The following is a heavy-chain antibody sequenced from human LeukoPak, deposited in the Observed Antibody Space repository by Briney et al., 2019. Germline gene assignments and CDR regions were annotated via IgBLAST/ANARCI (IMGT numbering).Heavy chain of an antibody. CDR1: GFTFSSYS. CDR2: ISGSGDGT. V-gene: IGHV3-23*01. Sequence: SGGSLRLSCAASGFTFSSYSMSWVRQAPGKGLEWVSSISGSGDGTHYADTVKGRFTISRDNSKTTLYLQMRSLRADDTAVYYCARDTISCSGGTCYENWLDPWGQGTLVTVSS. D-gene: IGHD2-15*01. CDR3: ARDTISCSGGTCYENWLDP. J-gene: IGHJ5*02.